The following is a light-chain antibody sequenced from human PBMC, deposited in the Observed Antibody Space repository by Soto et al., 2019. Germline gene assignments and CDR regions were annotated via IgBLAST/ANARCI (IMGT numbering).Light chain of an antibody. CDR3: ISFTTNHSFV. V-gene: IGLV2-14*03. Sequence: QSALTQPASVSGSPGQSITITCTGSNNDIGANKFVSWYQQHPGEAPKLIIFDVSNRPSGVSHRFSGSKSGNTASLTISRLQPEDESDYYCISFTTNHSFVFGAGTKLTVL. CDR2: DVS. J-gene: IGLJ3*02. CDR1: NNDIGANKF.